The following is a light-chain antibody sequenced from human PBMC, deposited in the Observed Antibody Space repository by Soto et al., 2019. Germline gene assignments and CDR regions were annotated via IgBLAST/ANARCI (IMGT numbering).Light chain of an antibody. Sequence: DIEMTQSPSTLSASVGDRVTITCRASQTISSWLAWYQQKPGKAPNLLIYDASSLESGVPSRFSGSGSGAEFTLTISSLQPDDLATYYCQQYHSYPLTFGGGTKLEIK. CDR3: QQYHSYPLT. CDR2: DAS. J-gene: IGKJ4*01. V-gene: IGKV1-5*01. CDR1: QTISSW.